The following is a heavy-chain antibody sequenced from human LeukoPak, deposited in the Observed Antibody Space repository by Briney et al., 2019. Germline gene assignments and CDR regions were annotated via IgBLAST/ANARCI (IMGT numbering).Heavy chain of an antibody. V-gene: IGHV3-20*04. CDR2: INWNGDST. D-gene: IGHD6-13*01. CDR3: ASAAAYYYYQYMDV. CDR1: GFTFEADG. Sequence: GGSLRLSCAASGFTFEADGMSWVRQAPGKGLEWVSGINWNGDSTGYADSVKGRFTISRDNAKNALYLQMNSLRAEDTALYYCASAAAYYYYQYMDVWGKGTTVIASS. J-gene: IGHJ6*03.